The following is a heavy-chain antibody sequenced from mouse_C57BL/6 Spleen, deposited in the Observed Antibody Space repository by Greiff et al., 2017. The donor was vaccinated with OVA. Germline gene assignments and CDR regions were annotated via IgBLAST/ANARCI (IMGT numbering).Heavy chain of an antibody. CDR1: GYTFTSYW. J-gene: IGHJ2*01. CDR3: ARGNYRDYFDY. D-gene: IGHD1-1*01. V-gene: IGHV1-61*01. CDR2: IYPSDSET. Sequence: QVQLQQPGAELVRPGSSVKLSCKASGYTFTSYWMDWVKQRPGQGLEWIGNIYPSDSETHYNQKFKDKATLTVDKSSSTADMQLSSLTSEDSAVYYCARGNYRDYFDYWGQGTTLTVSS.